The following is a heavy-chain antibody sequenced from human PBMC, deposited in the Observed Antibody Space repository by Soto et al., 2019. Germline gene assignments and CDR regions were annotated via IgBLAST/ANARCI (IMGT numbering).Heavy chain of an antibody. J-gene: IGHJ5*02. Sequence: PGGSLRLSCAASGVTCSDYYMSWIRQAPGKGLEWVSYISSSGSTIYYADSVKGRFTISRDNAKNSLYLQMNSLRVEDTAVYYCARAVGATFPRFDPRGQRPLVTVSS. D-gene: IGHD1-26*01. CDR2: ISSSGSTI. V-gene: IGHV3-11*01. CDR3: ARAVGATFPRFDP. CDR1: GVTCSDYY.